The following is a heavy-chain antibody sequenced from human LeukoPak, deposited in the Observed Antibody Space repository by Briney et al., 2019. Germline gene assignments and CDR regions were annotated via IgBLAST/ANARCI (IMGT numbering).Heavy chain of an antibody. CDR3: ARTAVTPGSSDAFDI. J-gene: IGHJ3*02. V-gene: IGHV4-61*02. CDR2: IYTSGST. D-gene: IGHD4-17*01. Sequence: SETLSLTCTVSGGSTSSGSYYWSWILQPAGKGLEWIGRIYTSGSTNYNPSLKSRVTISVDTSKNQFSLKLSSVTAADTAVYYCARTAVTPGSSDAFDIWGQGTMVTVSS. CDR1: GGSTSSGSYY.